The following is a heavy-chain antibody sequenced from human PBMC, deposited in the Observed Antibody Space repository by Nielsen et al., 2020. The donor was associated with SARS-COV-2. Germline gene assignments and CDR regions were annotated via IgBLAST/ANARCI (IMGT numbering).Heavy chain of an antibody. J-gene: IGHJ3*02. CDR1: GYTFTSYY. Sequence: ASVQVSCKASGYTFTSYYMHWVRQPPGQGLEWMGIINPSGGSTSYAQKFQGRVTMTRDTSTSTFYMELSSLRSEDTGVYYCARVGVEAACQGVNAFDIWGQWTLVTVSS. V-gene: IGHV1-46*01. D-gene: IGHD6-13*01. CDR3: ARVGVEAACQGVNAFDI. CDR2: INPSGGST.